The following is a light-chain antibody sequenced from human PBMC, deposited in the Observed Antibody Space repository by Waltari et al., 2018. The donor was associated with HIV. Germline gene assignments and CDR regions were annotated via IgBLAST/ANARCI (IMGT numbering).Light chain of an antibody. CDR3: QKYNNVPQT. V-gene: IGKV1-27*01. CDR1: QGIGSY. CDR2: GAS. Sequence: DIQMTQSPSSLSASVGDRVTITCRASQGIGSYLAWYRHKPGKAPYLLIYGASHLQSGVSSRFSGSGSETNFTLTITNLQPEDVATYYCQKYNNVPQTFGQGTTVEI. J-gene: IGKJ1*01.